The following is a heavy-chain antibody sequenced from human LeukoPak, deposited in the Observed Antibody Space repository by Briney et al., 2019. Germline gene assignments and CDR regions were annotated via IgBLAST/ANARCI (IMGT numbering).Heavy chain of an antibody. J-gene: IGHJ6*02. Sequence: PGGSLRLSCAASGFTFSSYWMSWVRQAPGKGLEWVANIKQDGSEKYYVDSVKGRFAISRDNAKNSLYLQMNSLRAEDTAVYYCARSYGSGSYYNAFYGMDVGGQGTTVTVSS. CDR2: IKQDGSEK. V-gene: IGHV3-7*04. CDR1: GFTFSSYW. CDR3: ARSYGSGSYYNAFYGMDV. D-gene: IGHD3-10*01.